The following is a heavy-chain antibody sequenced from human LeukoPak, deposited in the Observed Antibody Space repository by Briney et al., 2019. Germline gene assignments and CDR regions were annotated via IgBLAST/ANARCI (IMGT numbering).Heavy chain of an antibody. D-gene: IGHD3-16*01. V-gene: IGHV4-38-2*01. CDR2: IHYSGNT. J-gene: IGHJ5*02. CDR1: GYSISSGYY. CDR3: VSHIRGGFDP. Sequence: SETLSRTCAVSGYSISSGYYWGWIRQPPGKGLEWIGEIHYSGNTKYNPSLKSRVTISVDTSKKEISLKLTSVTAADTAVYYCVSHIRGGFDPWGQGTLVTVSS.